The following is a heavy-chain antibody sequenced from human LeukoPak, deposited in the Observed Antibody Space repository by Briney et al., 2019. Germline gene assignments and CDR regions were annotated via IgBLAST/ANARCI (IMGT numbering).Heavy chain of an antibody. CDR1: GFTFSSCA. J-gene: IGHJ4*02. Sequence: GGSLRLSCAASGFTFSSCAMSWVRQAPGKGLEWVSAISGSGGSTYYADSVKGRFTISRDNSKNTLYLQMNSLRAEDTAVYYCANIVVVPAAIGYWGQGTLVTVSS. D-gene: IGHD2-2*02. CDR3: ANIVVVPAAIGY. V-gene: IGHV3-23*01. CDR2: ISGSGGST.